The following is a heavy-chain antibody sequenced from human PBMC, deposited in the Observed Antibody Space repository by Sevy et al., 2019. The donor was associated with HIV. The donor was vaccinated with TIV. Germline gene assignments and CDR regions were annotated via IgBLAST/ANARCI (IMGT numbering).Heavy chain of an antibody. V-gene: IGHV3-7*01. D-gene: IGHD3-3*01. CDR1: GFTFTDYW. CDR3: AREVGGFNWRPYYFDS. J-gene: IGHJ4*02. CDR2: IKQDESEK. Sequence: AGSLRLSCAASGFTFTDYWMSWVRQTPGKALEWVATIKQDESEKYYVDSVKGRFAISRDNGKNSVSLQMNGLRVEDTALYYCAREVGGFNWRPYYFDSWGQGTLVTVSS.